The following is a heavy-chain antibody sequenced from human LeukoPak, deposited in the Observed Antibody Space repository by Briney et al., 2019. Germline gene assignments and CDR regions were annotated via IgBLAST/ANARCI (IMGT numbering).Heavy chain of an antibody. CDR1: GFSFNYFW. J-gene: IGHJ3*01. V-gene: IGHV3-48*03. D-gene: IGHD1-1*01. CDR2: ISSSASTI. CDR3: AREWKDAFDL. Sequence: GGSLRLSCAASGFSFNYFWMTWVRQAPGKGLDWISYISSSASTIYYADSVKGRFTISRDNAKNSLYLQMNSLRVEDTAVYYCAREWKDAFDLWGQGTMVTVSS.